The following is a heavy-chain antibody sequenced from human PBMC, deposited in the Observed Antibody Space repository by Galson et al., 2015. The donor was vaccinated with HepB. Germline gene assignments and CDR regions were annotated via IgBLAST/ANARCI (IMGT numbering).Heavy chain of an antibody. J-gene: IGHJ5*02. D-gene: IGHD2-2*01. V-gene: IGHV3-30*18. Sequence: PRLSCATPGFTFRNCCMNLVRPSPGKGLEGGTVISYCGSNTYYAESVKGRFTISRGNSKNTLYLQMNSLRPEDTAVYFCAKDPAFGVIPAGWFDLWGQGTLVIVSS. CDR3: AKDPAFGVIPAGWFDL. CDR2: ISYCGSNT. CDR1: GFTFRNCC.